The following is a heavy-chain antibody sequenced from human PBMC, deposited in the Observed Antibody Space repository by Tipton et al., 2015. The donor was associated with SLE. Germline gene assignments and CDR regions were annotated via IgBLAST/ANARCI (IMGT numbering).Heavy chain of an antibody. Sequence: SLRLSCAASGFTFGNSVMAWVRQGPGKGLEWVSLIFTGDSRSYADSVRGRFSISRDNSKNTLYLQMNTLRDDDTALYYCARSDTDLTFPYYFDSWGQGTRVTVSS. J-gene: IGHJ4*02. CDR2: IFTGDSR. V-gene: IGHV3-23*03. CDR3: ARSDTDLTFPYYFDS. D-gene: IGHD2/OR15-2a*01. CDR1: GFTFGNSV.